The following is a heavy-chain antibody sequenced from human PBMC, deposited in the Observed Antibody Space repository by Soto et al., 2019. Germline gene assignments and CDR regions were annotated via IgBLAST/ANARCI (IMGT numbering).Heavy chain of an antibody. CDR2: IIPVFRAP. CDR3: ARDKGRPQLGSNYYYITDV. Sequence: QVHLVQSGAEVKKPGSSVKVSCKVSGGTFDTYAISWVRQAPGQGLEGMGGIIPVFRAPDYAQKFQGRVTITADESARTAHMELTGLRFEDTAVYYCARDKGRPQLGSNYYYITDVWGQGTSVTVSS. CDR1: GGTFDTYA. V-gene: IGHV1-69*12. J-gene: IGHJ6*02. D-gene: IGHD4-4*01.